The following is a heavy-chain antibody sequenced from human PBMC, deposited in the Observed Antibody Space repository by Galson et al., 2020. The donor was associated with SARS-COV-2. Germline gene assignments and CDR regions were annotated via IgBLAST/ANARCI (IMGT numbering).Heavy chain of an antibody. CDR1: GGSISSYY. Sequence: SETLSLTCTVSGGSISSYYWSWIRQPPGKGLEWIGYIFYSGSTSYSGSTNYNPSLKSRVTISVDTSKNQFSLKLSSVTAADTAVYYCARESGWLQSVDYWGQGTLVTVSS. CDR2: IFYSGSTSYSGST. CDR3: ARESGWLQSVDY. D-gene: IGHD5-12*01. V-gene: IGHV4-59*13. J-gene: IGHJ4*02.